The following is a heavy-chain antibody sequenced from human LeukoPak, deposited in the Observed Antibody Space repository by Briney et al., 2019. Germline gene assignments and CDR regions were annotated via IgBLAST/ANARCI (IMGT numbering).Heavy chain of an antibody. CDR2: ISYDGSNK. CDR1: GFTFSSYG. V-gene: IGHV3-30*18. Sequence: GRSLRLSCAASGFTFSSYGMHWVRQAPGKGLEWVAVISYDGSNKYYADSVKGRFTISRDNSKNTLYLQMNSLRAEDTAVYYCAKDFSGRYSNYTFDYYYYGMDVWGQGTTVTVSS. CDR3: AKDFSGRYSNYTFDYYYYGMDV. D-gene: IGHD4-11*01. J-gene: IGHJ6*02.